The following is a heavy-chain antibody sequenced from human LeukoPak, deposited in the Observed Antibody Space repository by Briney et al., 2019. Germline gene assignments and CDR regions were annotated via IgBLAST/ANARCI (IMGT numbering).Heavy chain of an antibody. J-gene: IGHJ4*02. CDR2: ISWNSGSM. CDR1: GFTFSSYW. V-gene: IGHV3-74*01. CDR3: ARGGTVVRGVM. Sequence: GGSLRLSCAASGFTFSSYWMHWVRQAPGKGLVWVSGISWNSGSMGYADSVQGRFTISRDNAKNSLYLQMNSLRAEDTAVYYCARGGTVVRGVMWGQGTLVTVSS. D-gene: IGHD3-10*01.